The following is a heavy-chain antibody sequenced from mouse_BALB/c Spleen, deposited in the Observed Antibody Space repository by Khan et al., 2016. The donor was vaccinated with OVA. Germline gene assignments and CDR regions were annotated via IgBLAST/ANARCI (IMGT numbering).Heavy chain of an antibody. J-gene: IGHJ2*01. Sequence: VQLQQSGPELEKPGASVKISCKASGYSFTGYNMNWVKQSKGETLEWIGNIDPYDGTTSNNQKFKGKATLTVDKSSSPAYMQLTSLTSEDSAVYYCAREGNYYLDYWGQGTTLTVAS. CDR1: GYSFTGYN. CDR2: IDPYDGTT. V-gene: IGHV1-39*01. D-gene: IGHD2-1*01. CDR3: AREGNYYLDY.